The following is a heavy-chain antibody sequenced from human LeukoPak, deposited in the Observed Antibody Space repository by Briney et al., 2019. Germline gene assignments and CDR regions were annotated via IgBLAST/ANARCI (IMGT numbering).Heavy chain of an antibody. V-gene: IGHV1-69*04. CDR3: APEPGPYSSSWYGGAFDI. J-gene: IGHJ3*02. CDR2: IIPILGIA. CDR1: GGTFSSYA. D-gene: IGHD6-13*01. Sequence: ASVKVSCKASGGTFSSYAISWVRQAPGQGLEWMGRIIPILGIANYAQKFQGRVTITAGKSTSTAYMELSSLRSEDTAVYYCAPEPGPYSSSWYGGAFDIWGQGTMVTVSS.